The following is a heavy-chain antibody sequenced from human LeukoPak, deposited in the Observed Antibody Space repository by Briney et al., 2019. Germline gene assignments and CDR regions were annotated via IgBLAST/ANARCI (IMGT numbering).Heavy chain of an antibody. D-gene: IGHD6-13*01. CDR2: ISSSGNTI. V-gene: IGHV3-48*03. J-gene: IGHJ4*02. Sequence: GGSLRLSCADSVFTSSIYEMNWVRQAPGRGLEWVSYISSSGNTIYNADSVKGRFIITRDNAKNSLHLQMNSLRAEDTAVYYCARVGQQLADYWGQGTLVTVSS. CDR3: ARVGQQLADY. CDR1: VFTSSIYE.